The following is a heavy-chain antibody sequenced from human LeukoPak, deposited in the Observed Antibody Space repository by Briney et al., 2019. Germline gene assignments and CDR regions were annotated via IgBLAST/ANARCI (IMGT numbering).Heavy chain of an antibody. CDR2: IKQDGDKK. CDR1: GFTFGRYW. D-gene: IGHD3-10*01. Sequence: GGALRLSCVASGFTFGRYWMSWVRQAPGKGLEWVDNIKQDGDKKHYVDSVRGRFIISRDNAKNSLHLQMNSLRAEDTAVYYCARFAKGYGSGDIDYWGQGTLVTVSS. V-gene: IGHV3-7*01. J-gene: IGHJ4*02. CDR3: ARFAKGYGSGDIDY.